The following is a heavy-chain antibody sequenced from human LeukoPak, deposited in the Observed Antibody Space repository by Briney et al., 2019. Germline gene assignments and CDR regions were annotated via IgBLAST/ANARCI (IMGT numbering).Heavy chain of an antibody. D-gene: IGHD6-19*01. Sequence: PGGSLRLSCAASGFTFGSYSMNWVRQAPGKGLEWVSSISSSSSYIYYADSVKGRFTISRDNAKNSLYLQMNSLRAEDTAVYYCARGGVRIAVAGTKLGYGMDVWGQGTTVTVSS. V-gene: IGHV3-21*01. J-gene: IGHJ6*02. CDR2: ISSSSSYI. CDR3: ARGGVRIAVAGTKLGYGMDV. CDR1: GFTFGSYS.